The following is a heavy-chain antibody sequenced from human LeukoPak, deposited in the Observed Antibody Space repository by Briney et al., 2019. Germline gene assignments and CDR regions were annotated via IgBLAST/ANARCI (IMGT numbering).Heavy chain of an antibody. CDR3: ARVGWGRFDY. D-gene: IGHD3-16*01. CDR1: GFTFSSYS. V-gene: IGHV3-48*04. Sequence: GGSLRLSCAASGFTFSSYSMNWVRQAPGKGLEWVSYISNSSSTIYYADSVKGRFTISRDNAKNSLYLQMNSLRAEDTAVYYCARVGWGRFDYWGQGTLVTVSS. J-gene: IGHJ4*02. CDR2: ISNSSSTI.